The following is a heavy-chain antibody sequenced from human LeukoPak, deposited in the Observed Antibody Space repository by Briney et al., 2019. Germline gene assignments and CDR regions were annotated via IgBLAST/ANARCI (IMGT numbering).Heavy chain of an antibody. CDR3: ARLRRSSDDY. J-gene: IGHJ4*02. D-gene: IGHD4-23*01. CDR2: TRNKANSYTT. CDR1: GFTFSDYY. Sequence: PGGSLRLSCAASGFTFSDYYMSWIRQAPGKGLEWVGRTRNKANSYTTEYAASVKGRFTISREDSKNSLYLQMNSLKTEDTAMHYCARLRRSSDDYWGQGTLVIVSS. V-gene: IGHV3-72*01.